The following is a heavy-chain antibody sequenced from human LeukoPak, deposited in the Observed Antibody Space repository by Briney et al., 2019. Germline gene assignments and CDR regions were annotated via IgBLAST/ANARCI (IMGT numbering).Heavy chain of an antibody. CDR1: GYTFTGYY. CDR2: INPNSGGT. V-gene: IGHV1-2*02. CDR3: AGVHSSGPYNWFDP. J-gene: IGHJ5*02. D-gene: IGHD6-19*01. Sequence: ASVKVSCKASGYTFTGYYMHWVRQAPGQGLEWMGWINPNSGGTNYAQKFQGRVTMTRDTSISTAYMELSRLRSDDTAVYYCAGVHSSGPYNWFDPWGQGTLVTVSS.